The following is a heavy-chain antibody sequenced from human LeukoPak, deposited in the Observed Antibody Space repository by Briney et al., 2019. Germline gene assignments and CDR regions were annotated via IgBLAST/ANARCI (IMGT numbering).Heavy chain of an antibody. J-gene: IGHJ5*02. CDR3: VRGQTSLDNWFDP. CDR2: IRPNDGTT. CDR1: GFTFSNYG. V-gene: IGHV3-48*01. Sequence: GGSLRLSCEASGFTFSNYGMNWVRQAPGKGLEWVSYIRPNDGTTHYADSVKGRFTISRDNAKNSLSLQMTSLRADDTAVYYCVRGQTSLDNWFDPWGQGTLVTVSS.